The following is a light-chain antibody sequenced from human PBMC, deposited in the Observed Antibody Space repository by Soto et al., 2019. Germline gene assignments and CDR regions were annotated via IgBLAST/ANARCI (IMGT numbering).Light chain of an antibody. CDR3: ASWDDSLSGSWV. Sequence: QSVLTQPPSASVTPGQRVTLSCSGSSSTIGSNYVYWYQQLPGTAPKLLIYRNNQQPSGVPDRFSGSKSGTSASLAISGLRSEDEADYYCASWDDSLSGSWVFGGGTKLTVL. J-gene: IGLJ3*02. V-gene: IGLV1-47*01. CDR1: SSTIGSNY. CDR2: RNN.